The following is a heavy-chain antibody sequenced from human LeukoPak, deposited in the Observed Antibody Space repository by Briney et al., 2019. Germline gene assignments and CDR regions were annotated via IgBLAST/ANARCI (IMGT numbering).Heavy chain of an antibody. J-gene: IGHJ4*02. CDR3: AKAGVISGWDY. Sequence: GGSLRLSCAASGFTLSNYPMGWVRQAPVKGLEWLSAIGEEKSGSWTKSADSVKGRFTISRDNSENTLYLQVDSLTVEDTAVYYCAKAGVISGWDYWGQGVLVTVSS. V-gene: IGHV3-23*01. CDR1: GFTLSNYP. D-gene: IGHD3-3*02. CDR2: IGEEKSGSWT.